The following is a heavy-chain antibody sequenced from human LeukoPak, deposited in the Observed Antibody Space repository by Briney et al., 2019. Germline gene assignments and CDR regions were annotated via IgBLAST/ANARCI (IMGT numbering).Heavy chain of an antibody. CDR1: GGSISSHY. CDR2: IYYSGST. Sequence: SETLSLTCTVSGGSISSHYWSWIRQPPGKGLEWIGYIYYSGSTNYNPSLKSRVTISVDTSKNQFSLKLSSMTAADTAVYYCVRGLLLRRDWFDPWGQGTLVTVSS. J-gene: IGHJ5*02. CDR3: VRGLLLRRDWFDP. D-gene: IGHD3-22*01. V-gene: IGHV4-59*11.